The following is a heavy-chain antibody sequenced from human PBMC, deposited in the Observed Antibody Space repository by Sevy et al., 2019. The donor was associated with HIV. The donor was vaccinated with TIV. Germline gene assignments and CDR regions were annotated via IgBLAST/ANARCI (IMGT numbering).Heavy chain of an antibody. J-gene: IGHJ6*02. CDR2: LCSGVTA. D-gene: IGHD3-10*01. CDR3: ATIRQWFGEFPGGDV. V-gene: IGHV3-53*01. Sequence: GGSLRLSCAASGFMVSNNHMTWVRLAPGKGLECVSVLCSGVTAYYADSVKGRFTISRDNSKNILYLQMNSLRAEDTAVYYCATIRQWFGEFPGGDVWGQGTTVTVSS. CDR1: GFMVSNNH.